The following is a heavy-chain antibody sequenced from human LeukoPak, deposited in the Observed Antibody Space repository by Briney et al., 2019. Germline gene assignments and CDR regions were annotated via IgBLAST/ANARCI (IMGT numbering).Heavy chain of an antibody. CDR1: GFSFSNAW. D-gene: IGHD5-24*01. CDR2: IKSKSEGETT. Sequence: PGGALILSCAASGFSFSNAWMTGVRQAPGKGLEWVGRIKSKSEGETTDYAAHGKGIFTISRDDSKNTLYLQMNSLNIEDTAIYYCTRGGWLRYYFDYWGQGTLVTVSS. CDR3: TRGGWLRYYFDY. V-gene: IGHV3-15*05. J-gene: IGHJ4*02.